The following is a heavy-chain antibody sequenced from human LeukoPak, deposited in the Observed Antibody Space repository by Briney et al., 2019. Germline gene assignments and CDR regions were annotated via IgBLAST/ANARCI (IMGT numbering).Heavy chain of an antibody. Sequence: PGRSLRLSCAASGFTFSSYAMHWVRQAPGKGLEWVAVISYDGSNKYYADSVKGRFTISRDNSKNTLDLQMNSLGGEDTAVYYCARDLGYCSSISCYKNRFDSWGQGTLVIVSS. D-gene: IGHD2-2*02. V-gene: IGHV3-30-3*01. J-gene: IGHJ5*01. CDR2: ISYDGSNK. CDR3: ARDLGYCSSISCYKNRFDS. CDR1: GFTFSSYA.